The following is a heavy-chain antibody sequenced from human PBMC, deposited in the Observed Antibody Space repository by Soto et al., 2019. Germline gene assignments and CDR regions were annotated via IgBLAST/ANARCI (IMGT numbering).Heavy chain of an antibody. J-gene: IGHJ5*02. CDR2: IIPIFGTA. CDR3: ARDNYYDSSGYYPENWFDP. V-gene: IGHV1-69*13. CDR1: GGTFSSYA. D-gene: IGHD3-22*01. Sequence: ASVKVSCKASGGTFSSYAISWVRQAPGQGLEWMGGIIPIFGTANYAQKFQGRVTITADESTSTAYMELSSLRSEDTAVYYCARDNYYDSSGYYPENWFDPWGQGTLVTVSS.